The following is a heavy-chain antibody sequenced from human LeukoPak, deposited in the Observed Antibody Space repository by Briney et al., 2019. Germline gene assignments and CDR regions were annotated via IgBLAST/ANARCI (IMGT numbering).Heavy chain of an antibody. D-gene: IGHD4-17*01. J-gene: IGHJ6*02. V-gene: IGHV1-2*02. Sequence: ASVKVSCKASGYTFTGYYMHWVRQAPGQGLEWMGWINPNSGGTNYAQKFQGRVTMTRDTSISTAYMELSRLRSDDTAVYYCARVLVTTPYYYYYGMDVWGQGTTVTVSS. CDR3: ARVLVTTPYYYYYGMDV. CDR1: GYTFTGYY. CDR2: INPNSGGT.